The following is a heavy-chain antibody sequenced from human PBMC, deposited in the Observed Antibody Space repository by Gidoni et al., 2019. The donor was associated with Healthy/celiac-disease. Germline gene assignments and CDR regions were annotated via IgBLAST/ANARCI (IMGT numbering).Heavy chain of an antibody. CDR1: GGFISSYY. Sequence: QVQLQESGPGLVKPSETLSLTCTVSGGFISSYYWSWIRQPAGKGLEWIGRIYTSGSTNYNPSLKSRVTMSVDTSKNQFSLKLSSVTAADTAVYYCARGPAYDYVWGSYRLGAFDIWGQGTMVTVSS. D-gene: IGHD3-16*02. CDR2: IYTSGST. V-gene: IGHV4-4*07. CDR3: ARGPAYDYVWGSYRLGAFDI. J-gene: IGHJ3*02.